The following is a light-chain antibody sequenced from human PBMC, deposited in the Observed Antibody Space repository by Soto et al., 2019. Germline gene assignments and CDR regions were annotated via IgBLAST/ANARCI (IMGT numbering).Light chain of an antibody. J-gene: IGKJ4*01. V-gene: IGKV3-15*01. CDR2: GAS. CDR3: QQYNNWPPLT. Sequence: EIVMTQSPATLSVSPGERATLSCRASQSVNSNLAWYQQKPGQAPRLLIYGASTRATGIPARFSGSGSGTEFTLTISSPQSEDLAVYYCQQYNNWPPLTFGGGTKVEIK. CDR1: QSVNSN.